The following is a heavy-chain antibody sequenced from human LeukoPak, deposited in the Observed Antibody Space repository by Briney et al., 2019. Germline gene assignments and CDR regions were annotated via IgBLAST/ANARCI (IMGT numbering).Heavy chain of an antibody. CDR3: ASTPYSRDYYYYGMDV. Sequence: SETLSLTCAVYGGSFSGYYWSWIRQPPGKGLEWIGEINHSGSTNYNPSLKSRVTISVDTSKNQFSLKLSSVTAADTAVYYCASTPYSRDYYYYGMDVWGQGTTVTVSS. CDR1: GGSFSGYY. D-gene: IGHD5-18*01. J-gene: IGHJ6*02. V-gene: IGHV4-34*01. CDR2: INHSGST.